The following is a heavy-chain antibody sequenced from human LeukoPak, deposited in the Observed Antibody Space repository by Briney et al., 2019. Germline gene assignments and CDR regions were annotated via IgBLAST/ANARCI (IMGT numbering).Heavy chain of an antibody. J-gene: IGHJ3*02. CDR1: GFTFSSYA. D-gene: IGHD3-9*01. CDR2: ISYDGSNK. CDR3: ARGTPPYFRYFDDGGAFDI. Sequence: PGGSLRLSCAASGFTFSSYAMHWVRQAPGKGLEWVAVISYDGSNKYYADSVKGRFTISRDNSKNTLYLQMNSLRAEDTAVYYCARGTPPYFRYFDDGGAFDIWGQGTMVTVSS. V-gene: IGHV3-30*04.